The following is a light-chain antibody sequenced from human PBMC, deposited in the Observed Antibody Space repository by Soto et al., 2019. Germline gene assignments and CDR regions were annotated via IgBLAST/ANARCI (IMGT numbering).Light chain of an antibody. CDR2: AAS. Sequence: DIQMTQSPSSLSASVGDRVTITCRASQSISDYLNWYQQKPGKAPNLLIYAASSLESGVPSRFSGNGSETDFTLTISSLQPEDFASYYCQQSYSTPFTFGPRTKVGVK. CDR1: QSISDY. J-gene: IGKJ3*01. CDR3: QQSYSTPFT. V-gene: IGKV1-39*01.